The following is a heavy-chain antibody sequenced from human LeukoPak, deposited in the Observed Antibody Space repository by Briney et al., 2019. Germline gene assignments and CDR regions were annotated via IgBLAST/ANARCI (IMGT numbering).Heavy chain of an antibody. CDR1: GGSISSYY. V-gene: IGHV4-59*01. D-gene: IGHD1-26*01. Sequence: SETLSLTCTVSGGSISSYYWSWIRQPPGKGLEWIGYIYYSGSTNYNPSLKSRVTISVDTSKNQFSLKLSSVTAADTAVYHCAREHGSYVPYWGQGTLVTVSS. J-gene: IGHJ4*02. CDR3: AREHGSYVPY. CDR2: IYYSGST.